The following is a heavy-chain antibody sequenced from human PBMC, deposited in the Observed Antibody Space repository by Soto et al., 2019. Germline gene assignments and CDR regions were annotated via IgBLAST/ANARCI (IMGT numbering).Heavy chain of an antibody. D-gene: IGHD6-13*01. J-gene: IGHJ5*02. CDR1: GGSVSSGSYY. V-gene: IGHV4-61*01. CDR2: IYYSGST. Sequence: QVQLQESGPGLVKPSETLSLTCTVSGGSVSSGSYYWSWIRQPPGKGLEWIGYIYYSGSTNYNPSLKSRVTISVDTPKNQFSLKLSSVTAADTAVYYCARCPPYSSSWYWSWGQGTLVTVSS. CDR3: ARCPPYSSSWYWS.